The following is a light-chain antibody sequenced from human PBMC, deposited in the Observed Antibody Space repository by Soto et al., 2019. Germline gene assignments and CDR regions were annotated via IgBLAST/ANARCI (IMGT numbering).Light chain of an antibody. Sequence: AMRVPQSSSSVSACTGNRGTIAFRASQGISSYLAWYQQKPGKAPKLLIYAASTLQSGVPSGFSGRGSDTDLTLTIICLQSEHFAMYIGQQYYSYPAFGQGTKVDIK. CDR3: QQYYSYPA. J-gene: IGKJ1*01. V-gene: IGKV1-8*01. CDR1: QGISSY. CDR2: AAS.